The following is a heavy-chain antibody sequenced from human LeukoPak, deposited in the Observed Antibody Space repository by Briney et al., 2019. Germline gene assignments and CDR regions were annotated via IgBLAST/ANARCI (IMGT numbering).Heavy chain of an antibody. J-gene: IGHJ4*02. Sequence: ASVKVSCKASGYTFTSYGISWVRQAPGQGLEWMGWIASYSGNTKYAQKLQGRVTMTTDTSTSTAYMELRSLRSDDTAVYYCARVAANGVKVTGIDYWGQGTLVTVSS. CDR2: IASYSGNT. V-gene: IGHV1-18*01. D-gene: IGHD2-8*01. CDR1: GYTFTSYG. CDR3: ARVAANGVKVTGIDY.